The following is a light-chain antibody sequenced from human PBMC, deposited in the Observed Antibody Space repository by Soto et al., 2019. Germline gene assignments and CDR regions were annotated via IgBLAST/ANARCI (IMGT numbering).Light chain of an antibody. Sequence: DIQMTQSPSTLSASVGDRVTITCRASQSIRRWLAWYQQKPGKAPKLMVYDASDLGSVVPSRFSGSGSGTEFTLITSSVHADDIASYYCQQYRLHRTFGPWAKVDIK. CDR3: QQYRLHRT. V-gene: IGKV1-5*01. J-gene: IGKJ3*01. CDR2: DAS. CDR1: QSIRRW.